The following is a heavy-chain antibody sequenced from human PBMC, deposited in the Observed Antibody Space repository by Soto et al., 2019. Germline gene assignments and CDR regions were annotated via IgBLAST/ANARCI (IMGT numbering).Heavy chain of an antibody. CDR3: ARYCGGDCYVYYYGMDV. J-gene: IGHJ6*02. CDR1: GGSISSSNW. CDR2: IYHSGST. D-gene: IGHD2-21*02. Sequence: SETLSLTCAVSGGSISSSNWWSWVRQPPGKGLEWIGEIYHSGSTNYNPSLKSRVTISVDKSKNQFSLKLSSVTAADTAVYHCARYCGGDCYVYYYGMDVWGQGTTVTVSS. V-gene: IGHV4-4*02.